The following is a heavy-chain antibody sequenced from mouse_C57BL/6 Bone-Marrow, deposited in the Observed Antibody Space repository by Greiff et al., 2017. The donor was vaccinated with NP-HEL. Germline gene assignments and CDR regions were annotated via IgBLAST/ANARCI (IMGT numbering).Heavy chain of an antibody. CDR1: GFTFSSYG. Sequence: EVHLVESGGDLVKPGGSLKLSCAASGFTFSSYGMSWVRQTPDKRLEWVATISSGGSYTYYPDSVKGRFTISRDNAKNTRYLQMSSLKSEDTAMYYCARRGTTIVAPFDVWGTGTTVTVSS. V-gene: IGHV5-6*01. CDR3: ARRGTTIVAPFDV. J-gene: IGHJ1*03. CDR2: ISSGGSYT. D-gene: IGHD1-1*01.